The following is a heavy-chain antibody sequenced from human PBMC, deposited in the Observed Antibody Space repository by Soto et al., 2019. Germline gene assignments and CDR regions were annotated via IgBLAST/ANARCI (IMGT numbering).Heavy chain of an antibody. CDR1: GFTFSSYG. V-gene: IGHV3-33*01. D-gene: IGHD3-3*01. J-gene: IGHJ6*02. CDR2: IWYDESNK. CDR3: ARGGGESTIFGVAYYYGMDV. Sequence: GGSLRLSCAASGFTFSSYGMHWVRQAPGKGLEWVAVIWYDESNKYYADSVKGRFTISRDNSKNTLCLQMNSLRAEDTAVYYCARGGGESTIFGVAYYYGMDVWGQGTTVTVSS.